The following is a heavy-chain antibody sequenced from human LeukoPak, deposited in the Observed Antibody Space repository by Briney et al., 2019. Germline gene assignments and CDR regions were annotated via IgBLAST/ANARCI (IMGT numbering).Heavy chain of an antibody. Sequence: ASVKVSCKASGGTFISYAISWVRQAPGQGLEWMGGIIPIFGTANYAQKFQGRVTITTDESTSTAYMELSSLRSEDTAVYYCARAHSNCSSTSCYTGFYYYYYSMDVWGKGTTVTVSS. V-gene: IGHV1-69*05. CDR1: GGTFISYA. CDR3: ARAHSNCSSTSCYTGFYYYYYSMDV. J-gene: IGHJ6*03. D-gene: IGHD2-2*02. CDR2: IIPIFGTA.